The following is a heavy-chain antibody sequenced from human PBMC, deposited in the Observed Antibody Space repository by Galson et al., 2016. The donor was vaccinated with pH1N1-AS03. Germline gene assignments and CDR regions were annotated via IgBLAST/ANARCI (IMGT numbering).Heavy chain of an antibody. CDR3: AITMGGTPDFGY. V-gene: IGHV4-39*01. CDR1: GDSITRSRSS. J-gene: IGHJ4*02. CDR2: IYFNGSP. D-gene: IGHD1-26*01. Sequence: ETLSLTCSVSGDSITRSRSSWGWIRQPPGKGLEWIGNIYFNGSPNYNPSLGSRVTISRDTSKNRFSLKVRSVTAADTAVYYCAITMGGTPDFGYWGQGILVTVSS.